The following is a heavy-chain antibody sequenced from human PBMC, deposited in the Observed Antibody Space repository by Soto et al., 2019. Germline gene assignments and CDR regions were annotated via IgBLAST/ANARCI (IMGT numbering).Heavy chain of an antibody. CDR1: GFTFSDWY. CDR2: ISHSDHVI. CDR3: ARFGHYFDKDDYWGVLDH. J-gene: IGHJ5*02. V-gene: IGHV3-11*01. Sequence: VQLVESGGGLVKPGGSLRLSCAASGFTFSDWYMTWIRQDPGKGLEWISYISHSDHVIKYADSVKGRFTISRDNTKKAVCPQMIGLLDDDTVVYYCARFGHYFDKDDYWGVLDHWGQGTLVTVSS. D-gene: IGHD3-9*01.